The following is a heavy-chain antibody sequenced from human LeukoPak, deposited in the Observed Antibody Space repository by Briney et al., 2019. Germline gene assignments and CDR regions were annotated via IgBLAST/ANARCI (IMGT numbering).Heavy chain of an antibody. CDR3: ARDKGTGWFDP. CDR1: GGSISSYY. J-gene: IGHJ5*02. CDR2: IYYSGST. D-gene: IGHD1-14*01. V-gene: IGHV4-59*01. Sequence: SETLSLTRTVSGGSISSYYWSWIRQPPGKGLEWIGYIYYSGSTNYNPSLKSRVTISVDTSKNQFSLKLSSVTAADTAVYYCARDKGTGWFDPWGQGTLVTVSS.